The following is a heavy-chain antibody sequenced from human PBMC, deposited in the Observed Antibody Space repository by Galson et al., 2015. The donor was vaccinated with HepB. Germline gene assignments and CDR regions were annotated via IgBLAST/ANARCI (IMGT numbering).Heavy chain of an antibody. CDR1: GDSVSSHSAT. V-gene: IGHV6-1*01. CDR3: ARDLTLGCYTGSSQMKTCWYFDL. CDR2: AYYRSKWYS. J-gene: IGHJ2*01. Sequence: CAISGDSVSSHSATWNWIRQSPSRGLEWLGRAYYRSKWYSDYSVSVKSRIRINPDTSKNQISLQLNSVTPEDTAVYYCARDLTLGCYTGSSQMKTCWYFDLWGRGTLVTVSS. D-gene: IGHD6-13*01.